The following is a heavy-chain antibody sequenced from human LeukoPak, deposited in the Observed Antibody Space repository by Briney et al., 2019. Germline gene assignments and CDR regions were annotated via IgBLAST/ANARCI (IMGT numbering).Heavy chain of an antibody. Sequence: PGGSLRLSCAASGFTVSSNYMSWVRQAPGKGLEWVSVIYSGGNTYYADSVRGRFTISRDNSKNTLYLQMNSLRAEDTAVYYCARDLYYYDSSGYLRWGQGTQVTVSS. CDR2: IYSGGNT. J-gene: IGHJ4*02. V-gene: IGHV3-53*01. D-gene: IGHD3-22*01. CDR3: ARDLYYYDSSGYLR. CDR1: GFTVSSNY.